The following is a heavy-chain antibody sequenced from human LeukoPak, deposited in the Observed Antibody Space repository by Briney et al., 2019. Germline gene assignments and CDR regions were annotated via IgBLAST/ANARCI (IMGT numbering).Heavy chain of an antibody. D-gene: IGHD4-17*01. V-gene: IGHV4-30-2*01. CDR1: GASISSGGYF. J-gene: IGHJ4*02. CDR3: ARERPLDTVVSQDF. CDR2: IYHTGNT. Sequence: SETLSLTCTVSGASISSGGYFWSWIRQPPGKGLEWIGYIYHTGNTYYNPSLESRVTMSVDKSKNQFSLSLASVTVADTAVYYCARERPLDTVVSQDFWGQGTLVILPS.